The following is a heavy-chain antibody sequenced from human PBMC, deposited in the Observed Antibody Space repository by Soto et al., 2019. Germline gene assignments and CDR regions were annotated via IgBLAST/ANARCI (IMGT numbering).Heavy chain of an antibody. CDR2: IYYSGST. V-gene: IGHV4-59*08. CDR1: GGSISSYY. D-gene: IGHD3-9*01. J-gene: IGHJ6*02. CDR3: ARGFHFNDILTGYLYYYYYYGMDV. Sequence: SETLSLTCTVSGGSISSYYWSWIRQPPGKGLEWIGYIYYSGSTNYNPSLKSRVTISVDTSKNQFSLKLSSVTAADTAVYYCARGFHFNDILTGYLYYYYYYGMDVWGQGTTVTVSS.